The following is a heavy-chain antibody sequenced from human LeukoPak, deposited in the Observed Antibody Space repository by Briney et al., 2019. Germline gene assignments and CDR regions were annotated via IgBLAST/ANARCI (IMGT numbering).Heavy chain of an antibody. D-gene: IGHD6-13*01. CDR1: GFTFSSYG. CDR2: IWYDGSNK. Sequence: GGSLRLSCAASGFTFSSYGMHWVRQAPGKGLEWVAVIWYDGSNKYYADSVKGRFTISRDNSKNTLYLQMNSLRAEDTAVYYCAKGRIAAAGTIDYWGQGTLVTVSS. V-gene: IGHV3-30*02. J-gene: IGHJ4*02. CDR3: AKGRIAAAGTIDY.